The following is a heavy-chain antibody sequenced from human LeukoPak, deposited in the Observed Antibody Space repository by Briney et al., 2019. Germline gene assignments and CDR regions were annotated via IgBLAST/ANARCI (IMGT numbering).Heavy chain of an antibody. Sequence: SETLSLTCTVSGYSISSGYFWGWIRQPPGKGLVWIGSISHSGTTYYNPSLKSRITISQDTSKNQFSLKVNSVTAADTAAYYCTREEGGTTVDYWGQGTLVTVSS. CDR2: ISHSGTT. CDR3: TREEGGTTVDY. CDR1: GYSISSGYF. V-gene: IGHV4-38-2*02. D-gene: IGHD1-1*01. J-gene: IGHJ4*02.